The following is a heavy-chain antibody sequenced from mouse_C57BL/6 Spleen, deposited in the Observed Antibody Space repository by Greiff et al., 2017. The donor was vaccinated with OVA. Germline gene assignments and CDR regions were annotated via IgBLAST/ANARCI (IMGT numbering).Heavy chain of an antibody. Sequence: VQLQQPGAELVKPGASVKMSCKASGYTFTSYWITWVKQRPGQGLEWIGDIYPGSGSTNYNEKFKSKATLTVDTSSSTAYMQLSSLTSEDSAVYYGAREEGGGFRRESRPCAYWGQGTLVTVSA. V-gene: IGHV1-55*01. CDR3: AREEGGGFRRESRPCAY. CDR2: IYPGSGST. CDR1: GYTFTSYW. J-gene: IGHJ3*01. D-gene: IGHD1-1*02.